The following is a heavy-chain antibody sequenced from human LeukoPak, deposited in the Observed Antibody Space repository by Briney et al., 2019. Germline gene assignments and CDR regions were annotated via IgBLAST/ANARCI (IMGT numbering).Heavy chain of an antibody. CDR1: GFSVTNNY. CDR2: VYSGGFT. Sequence: PGGSLRLSCTVSGFSVTNNYMSWVRQAPGKGLEWVAVVYSGGFTSYADSVEGRFTLSRDSSKNTLFLQMNTLKVEDTAVYYCARVSRGNYDSSGYSDWGQGTQVIVSS. CDR3: ARVSRGNYDSSGYSD. V-gene: IGHV3-53*01. D-gene: IGHD3-22*01. J-gene: IGHJ4*02.